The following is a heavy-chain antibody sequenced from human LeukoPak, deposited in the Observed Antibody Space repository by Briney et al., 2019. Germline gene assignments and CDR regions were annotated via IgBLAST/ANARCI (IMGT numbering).Heavy chain of an antibody. CDR2: INSDATST. CDR3: ARAPGAFDY. D-gene: IGHD7-27*01. Sequence: GGSLRLSCAASGFTISNYWMHWVRQAPGKGLVWVSRINSDATSTTYADSVKGRFTISRDNAKNTVYLHMNSLRAEDTAVYYCARAPGAFDYWGQGTLVTVSS. J-gene: IGHJ4*02. CDR1: GFTISNYW. V-gene: IGHV3-74*01.